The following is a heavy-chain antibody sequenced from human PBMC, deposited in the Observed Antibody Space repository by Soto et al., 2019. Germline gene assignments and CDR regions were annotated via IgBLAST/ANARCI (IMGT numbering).Heavy chain of an antibody. J-gene: IGHJ4*02. CDR1: GFTFRSYG. D-gene: IGHD1-26*01. CDR2: IQSDGSKE. CDR3: GRDLAVGGVDFDS. V-gene: IGHV3-33*01. Sequence: AGGSLRLSCATSGFTFRSYGMHWVRQAPDKGLEWVAAIQSDGSKEYYTDSVKGRFTISRDDSKNTVFLQMDSLRAEDTAIYYCGRDLAVGGVDFDSWGQGTLVTVSS.